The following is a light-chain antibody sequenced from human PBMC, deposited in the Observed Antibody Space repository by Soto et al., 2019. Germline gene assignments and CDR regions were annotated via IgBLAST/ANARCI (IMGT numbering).Light chain of an antibody. CDR2: EVN. J-gene: IGLJ3*02. Sequence: QSALTQPPSASGSPGQSVTISCTGTSSDVGRYKYVSWYQQYPGKAPKVMIYEVNKRPSGVPDRFSGSKSGNTASLTVSGFHTDDEAHYYCGSFAGSSKLVFGGGTQLTVL. CDR3: GSFAGSSKLV. V-gene: IGLV2-8*01. CDR1: SSDVGRYKY.